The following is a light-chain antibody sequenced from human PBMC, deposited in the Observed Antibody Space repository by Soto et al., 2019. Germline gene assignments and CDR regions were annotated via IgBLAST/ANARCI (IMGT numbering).Light chain of an antibody. Sequence: DIQMTQSPSTLSASVGDIITITCRASQNVNNWLAWYQQTPGTAPKLLIRKAPNLENGVPSRFSVSGSGTEFTLTINSLQPDYGAPADGQQYNTYSWTFGQGTKVDIK. CDR1: QNVNNW. CDR3: QQYNTYSWT. V-gene: IGKV1-5*03. J-gene: IGKJ1*01. CDR2: KAP.